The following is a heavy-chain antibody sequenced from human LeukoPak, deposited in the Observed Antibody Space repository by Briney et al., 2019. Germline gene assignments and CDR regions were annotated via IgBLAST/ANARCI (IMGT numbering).Heavy chain of an antibody. CDR1: GYTLTSYY. CDR2: INPSGGST. J-gene: IGHJ4*02. D-gene: IGHD5-24*01. CDR3: ARDKKMAANLYYFDY. V-gene: IGHV1-46*01. Sequence: ASVKVSCKASGYTLTSYYMHWVRQAPGQGLEWMGIINPSGGSTSYAQKFQGRVTMTRDTSTSTVYMELSSLRSEDTAVYYCARDKKMAANLYYFDYWGQGTLVTVSS.